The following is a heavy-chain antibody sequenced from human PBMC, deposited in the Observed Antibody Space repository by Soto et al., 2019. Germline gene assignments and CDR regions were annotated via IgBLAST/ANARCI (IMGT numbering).Heavy chain of an antibody. CDR2: TYYRSKWFY. CDR3: AFVYGSGTGGCFDP. D-gene: IGHD3-10*01. Sequence: PSQTLSLTCAISGYSVSSNSAAWNWIRQSPSRGLEWLGRTYYRSKWFYDYAASVEGRMTINPDTSKNQFSLQLNSVTPEDTAVYYCAFVYGSGTGGCFDPWGQGILDTVSS. V-gene: IGHV6-1*01. CDR1: GYSVSSNSAA. J-gene: IGHJ5*02.